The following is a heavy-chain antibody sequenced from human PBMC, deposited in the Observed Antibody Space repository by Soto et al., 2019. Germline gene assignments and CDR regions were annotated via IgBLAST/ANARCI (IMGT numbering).Heavy chain of an antibody. CDR2: ISSSSSYI. CDR3: ARDLYDFWSGRPLYGMDV. D-gene: IGHD3-3*01. Sequence: GGSLRLSCAASGFTFSSYSMNWVRQAPGKGLEWVSSISSSSSYIYCADSVKGRSTISRDNAKNSLYLQMNSLRAEDTAVYYCARDLYDFWSGRPLYGMDVWGQGTTVTVSS. CDR1: GFTFSSYS. J-gene: IGHJ6*02. V-gene: IGHV3-21*01.